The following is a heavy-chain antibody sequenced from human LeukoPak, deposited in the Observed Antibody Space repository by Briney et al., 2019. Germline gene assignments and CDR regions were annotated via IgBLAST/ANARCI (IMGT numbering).Heavy chain of an antibody. V-gene: IGHV1-2*02. D-gene: IGHD3-10*01. CDR2: INPNSGGT. J-gene: IGHJ4*02. CDR1: VYTFTSYY. Sequence: ASVKVSCKASVYTFTSYYMHWVRQAPGQGLEWMGWINPNSGGTNYAQKFQGRVTMTRDTSISTAYMELSRLRSDDTAVYYCARVPHMVRGDWSFDYWGQGTLVTVSS. CDR3: ARVPHMVRGDWSFDY.